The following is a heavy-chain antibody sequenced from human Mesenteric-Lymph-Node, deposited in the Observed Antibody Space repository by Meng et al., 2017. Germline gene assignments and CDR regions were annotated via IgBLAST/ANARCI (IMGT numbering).Heavy chain of an antibody. J-gene: IGHJ4*02. CDR3: ARTSGSYDVPFDY. D-gene: IGHD3-10*01. V-gene: IGHV5-51*01. CDR1: GYTFTTYW. Sequence: GESLKISCKGSGYTFTTYWIGWVRQVPGKGLEWMGIIYPGDSDTRYSPSFQGQVTISADKSISTAYLQWSSLKASDTAMYYCARTSGSYDVPFDYWGQGTLVTV. CDR2: IYPGDSDT.